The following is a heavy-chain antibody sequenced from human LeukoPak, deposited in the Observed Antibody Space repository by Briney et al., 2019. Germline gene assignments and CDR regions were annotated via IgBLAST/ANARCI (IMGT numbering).Heavy chain of an antibody. CDR2: IYPGNSDT. Sequence: PGESLKISCKGSGYSFTSYWIGWVRQMPGKGLEWMGIIYPGNSDTRYSPSFQGQVTISADKSISTAYLQWSSLKASDTAMYYCARLIRGSGSYYNPWLDPWGQGTLVTVSS. D-gene: IGHD3-10*01. V-gene: IGHV5-51*01. CDR1: GYSFTSYW. CDR3: ARLIRGSGSYYNPWLDP. J-gene: IGHJ5*02.